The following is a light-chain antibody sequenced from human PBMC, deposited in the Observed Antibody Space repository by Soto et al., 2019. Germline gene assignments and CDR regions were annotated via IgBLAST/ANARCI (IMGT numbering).Light chain of an antibody. J-gene: IGLJ6*01. CDR3: QVWDSSSDHNV. V-gene: IGLV3-21*02. CDR1: NIGSKS. Sequence: SYELTQPPSVSVAPGQTARITCGGNNIGSKSVPWYQQKPGQAPVLVVYDDIDRPSGIPERFSGSNSGNTATLTISRVEAGDEADYYCQVWDSSSDHNVFGSGTQLTVL. CDR2: DDI.